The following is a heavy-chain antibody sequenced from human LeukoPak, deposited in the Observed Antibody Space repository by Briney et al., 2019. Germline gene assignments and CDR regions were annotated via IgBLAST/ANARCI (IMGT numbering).Heavy chain of an antibody. CDR2: INPNSGDT. J-gene: IGHJ4*02. V-gene: IGHV1-2*02. D-gene: IGHD3-22*01. Sequence: ASVKVSSKSSGYTFTGYYIHWVRQAPGQGLEWMGWINPNSGDTKYAQKFQGRVTVTRDKSISTAYMELSRLTSDDTAVYYCARGYDSGGYYLPDHWGQGTLVTVSS. CDR3: ARGYDSGGYYLPDH. CDR1: GYTFTGYY.